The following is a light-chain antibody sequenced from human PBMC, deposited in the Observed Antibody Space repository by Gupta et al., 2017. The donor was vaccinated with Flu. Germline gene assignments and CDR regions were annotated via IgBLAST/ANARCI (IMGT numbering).Light chain of an antibody. CDR1: PSVSSN. Sequence: EIVMTQSPATLSVSPGERATLSCRASPSVSSNLAWYQQKPGQAPRLLIYGASTRATGIPARFSGSGSGTEFTLTISSLHSADFAVYYCQPYNNWPSWTFGQGTKVEIK. CDR3: QPYNNWPSWT. J-gene: IGKJ1*01. CDR2: GAS. V-gene: IGKV3-15*01.